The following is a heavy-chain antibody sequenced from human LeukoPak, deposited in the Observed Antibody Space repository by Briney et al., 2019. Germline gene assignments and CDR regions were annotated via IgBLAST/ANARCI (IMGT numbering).Heavy chain of an antibody. D-gene: IGHD3-16*01. V-gene: IGHV4-39*02. CDR3: ASAPRQGSIGGLDY. Sequence: SETLSLTCTVSGGSISSSTYYWGWIRQPPGQGLEWIGAIYYTGTTYYNPSLRSRVTISVDTSKNHFSLNLSSVTAADTALYYCASAPRQGSIGGLDYWGQGTLVTVPS. J-gene: IGHJ4*02. CDR1: GGSISSSTYY. CDR2: IYYTGTT.